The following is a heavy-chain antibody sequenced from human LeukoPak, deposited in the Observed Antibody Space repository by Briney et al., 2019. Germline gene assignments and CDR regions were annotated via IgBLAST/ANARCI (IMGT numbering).Heavy chain of an antibody. CDR2: ISAYYGNT. J-gene: IGHJ4*02. D-gene: IGHD3-9*01. V-gene: IGHV1-18*01. CDR3: ARDLTPWYDILTGYYNNGYYFDY. Sequence: ASVKVSCKASGYTFTSYGISWVRQAPGQGLEWMGWISAYYGNTNYAQKLQGRVTMTTDTSTSTAYMELRSLRSDDTAVYYCARDLTPWYDILTGYYNNGYYFDYWGQGTLVTVSS. CDR1: GYTFTSYG.